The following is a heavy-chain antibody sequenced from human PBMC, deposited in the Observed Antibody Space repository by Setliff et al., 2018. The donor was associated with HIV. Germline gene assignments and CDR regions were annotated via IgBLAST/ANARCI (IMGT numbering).Heavy chain of an antibody. CDR1: GITFSTYN. Sequence: GGSLRLSCVASGITFSTYNTNWVRQVPGKGLVYVSRINPDGSTTTYADSVKGRFTISRDNAKNTLYLQMNSLRGEDTAVYFCARAIRNGNSLINWFDPWGQGTLVTVSS. J-gene: IGHJ5*02. V-gene: IGHV3-74*01. CDR3: ARAIRNGNSLINWFDP. D-gene: IGHD2-8*01. CDR2: INPDGSTT.